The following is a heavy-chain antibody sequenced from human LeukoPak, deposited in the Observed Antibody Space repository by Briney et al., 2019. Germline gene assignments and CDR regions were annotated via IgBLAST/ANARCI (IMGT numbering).Heavy chain of an antibody. D-gene: IGHD2-2*01. Sequence: GGSLRLSCAASGFTFSSYAMHWVRQAPGKGLEWVAVISYDGSNKYYADSVKGRFTISRDNSKNTLYLQMNSLRAEDTAVYYCAGDNYCSSTSCYLYYYYYGMDVWGQGTTVTVSS. V-gene: IGHV3-30-3*01. CDR2: ISYDGSNK. CDR1: GFTFSSYA. CDR3: AGDNYCSSTSCYLYYYYYGMDV. J-gene: IGHJ6*02.